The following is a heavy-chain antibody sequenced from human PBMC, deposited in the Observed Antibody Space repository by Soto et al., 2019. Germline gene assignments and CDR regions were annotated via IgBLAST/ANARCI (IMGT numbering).Heavy chain of an antibody. D-gene: IGHD3-3*01. V-gene: IGHV4-61*01. Sequence: PSETLSLTCTVSGASVNSENYYWSWIRQPPGKGLEWIGYVYYSGSTNYNPSLKSRATISLDTYKNQFSLKMTSMTSADTAFYYCARGVLRFLQWFAPWGQGTLVTVSS. CDR1: GASVNSENYY. CDR2: VYYSGST. CDR3: ARGVLRFLQWFAP. J-gene: IGHJ5*02.